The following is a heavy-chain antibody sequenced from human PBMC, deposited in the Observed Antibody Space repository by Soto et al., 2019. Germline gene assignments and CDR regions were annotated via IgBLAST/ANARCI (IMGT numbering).Heavy chain of an antibody. Sequence: PGGSLRLSCAASGFTFSSYAMSWVRQTPGKGQEWVSAISGSGGSTYYADSAKGRFTISRDNSKNTLYLQMNSLRAEDTAVYYCAKDLPYYYDSSGDSFAFDIWGQGTMVTVSS. CDR3: AKDLPYYYDSSGDSFAFDI. CDR1: GFTFSSYA. D-gene: IGHD3-22*01. CDR2: ISGSGGST. V-gene: IGHV3-23*01. J-gene: IGHJ3*02.